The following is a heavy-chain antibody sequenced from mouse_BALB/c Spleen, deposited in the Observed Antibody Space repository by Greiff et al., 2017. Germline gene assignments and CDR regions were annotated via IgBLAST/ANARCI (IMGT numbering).Heavy chain of an antibody. D-gene: IGHD1-1*01. J-gene: IGHJ3*01. CDR3: ARDGHYYGSSWFAY. V-gene: IGHV5-6-3*01. CDR1: GFTFSSYG. Sequence: EVMLVESGGGLVQPGGSLKLSCAASGFTFSSYGMSWVRQTPDKRLELVATINSNGGSTYYPDSVKGRFTISRDNAKNTLYLQMSSLKSEDTAMYYCARDGHYYGSSWFAYWGQGTLVTVSA. CDR2: INSNGGST.